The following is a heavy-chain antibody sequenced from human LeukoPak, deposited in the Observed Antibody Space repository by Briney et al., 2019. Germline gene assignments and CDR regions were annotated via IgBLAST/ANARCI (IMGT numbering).Heavy chain of an antibody. J-gene: IGHJ4*02. CDR2: IKSKISGETA. Sequence: GGSLRLSCAASRFTFNTAWMTWVRQAPGKGLEWVGRIKSKISGETADYAAPVKGRFTISRDDSKNTLYLQMNSLTTEDTALYYCVGGTGRSDFDYWGQGALVTVSS. D-gene: IGHD3/OR15-3a*01. V-gene: IGHV3-15*01. CDR3: VGGTGRSDFDY. CDR1: RFTFNTAW.